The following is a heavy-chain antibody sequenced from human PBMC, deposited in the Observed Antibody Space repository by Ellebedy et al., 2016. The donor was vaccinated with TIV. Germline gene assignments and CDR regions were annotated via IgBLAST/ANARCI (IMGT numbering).Heavy chain of an antibody. V-gene: IGHV1-46*01. J-gene: IGHJ6*02. Sequence: ASVKVSXXPSGYTFTNYQMHWVRQAPGQGLEWMGLFNPNGGTTTYAQKFQGRLRLTRTWDTSTRTLYMELSSLRSDDTAVYFCARGLLVGFGDYESYHGMDVWGQGTTVTVSS. CDR1: GYTFTNYQ. CDR3: ARGLLVGFGDYESYHGMDV. D-gene: IGHD3-10*01. CDR2: FNPNGGTT.